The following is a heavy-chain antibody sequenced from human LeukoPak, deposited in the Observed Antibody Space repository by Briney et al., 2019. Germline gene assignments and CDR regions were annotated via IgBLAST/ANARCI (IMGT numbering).Heavy chain of an antibody. V-gene: IGHV3-30*04. Sequence: GRSLRLSCAASGFTFSTYPIHWVRQAPGKGLEWVAVISYDGNDKHYANSVKGRFSISRDNSKNTLYLQMNSLGAEDAAVYYCARDRQITSAIYYFDYWGQGTLVSVSS. D-gene: IGHD1-14*01. CDR3: ARDRQITSAIYYFDY. CDR1: GFTFSTYP. CDR2: ISYDGNDK. J-gene: IGHJ4*02.